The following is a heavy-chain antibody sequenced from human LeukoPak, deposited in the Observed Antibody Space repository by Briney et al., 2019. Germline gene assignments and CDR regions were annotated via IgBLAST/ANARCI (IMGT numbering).Heavy chain of an antibody. CDR3: ARRYHDILTGYRTENWFAP. D-gene: IGHD3-9*01. CDR1: GYTFTDYY. Sequence: ASVKVSCKASGYTFTDYYMHWLRQTPGQGLEWMGWIIPNSGGTEYAQKFQGRVTMTRDTSISTFYMEVTRLTSDDTAVYYCARRYHDILTGYRTENWFAPWGQGTLVTVSA. V-gene: IGHV1-2*02. J-gene: IGHJ5*02. CDR2: IIPNSGGT.